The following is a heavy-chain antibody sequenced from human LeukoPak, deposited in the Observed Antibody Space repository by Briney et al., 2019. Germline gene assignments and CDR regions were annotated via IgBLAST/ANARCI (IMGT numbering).Heavy chain of an antibody. CDR1: GFTFSSYW. J-gene: IGHJ6*03. CDR2: INSDGSST. D-gene: IGHD3-10*01. V-gene: IGHV3-74*01. Sequence: PGGSLRLSCAASGFTFSSYWMHWVRQAPGKGLVWVSRINSDGSSTSYADSVKGRFTISRDNAKNTLYLQMNSLRAEDTAIYYCAKDGLGGFGDYMDVWGKGTTVTISS. CDR3: AKDGLGGFGDYMDV.